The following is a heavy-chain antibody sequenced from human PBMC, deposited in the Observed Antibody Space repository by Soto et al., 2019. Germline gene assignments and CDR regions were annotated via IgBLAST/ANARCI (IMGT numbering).Heavy chain of an antibody. CDR3: VKGIKWELPLEY. CDR2: ISGSGGWST. CDR1: GFIFSNYA. Sequence: EVQLLESGGGLVQPGGSLRLSCAASGFIFSNYAMSWVRQAPGKGLEWVSAISGSGGWSTYYADSVKGRFTISRDNSKNTLYLQMNSLRAEDTAVYYCVKGIKWELPLEYWGQGTLVTVSS. V-gene: IGHV3-23*01. D-gene: IGHD1-26*01. J-gene: IGHJ4*02.